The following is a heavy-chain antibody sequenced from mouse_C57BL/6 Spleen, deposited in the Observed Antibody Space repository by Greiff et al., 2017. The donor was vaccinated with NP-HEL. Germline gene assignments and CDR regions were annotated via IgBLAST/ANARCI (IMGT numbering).Heavy chain of an antibody. Sequence: QVQLQQSGAELVKPGASVKISCKASGYAFSSYWMNWVKQRPGKGLEWIGQIYPGDGDTNYNGKFKGKATLTADKSSSTAYMQLSRLTSEDSAVYLCAITAVVDGYYAVDYWGQGTSVTVSS. CDR2: IYPGDGDT. CDR3: AITAVVDGYYAVDY. V-gene: IGHV1-80*01. J-gene: IGHJ4*01. CDR1: GYAFSSYW. D-gene: IGHD1-1*01.